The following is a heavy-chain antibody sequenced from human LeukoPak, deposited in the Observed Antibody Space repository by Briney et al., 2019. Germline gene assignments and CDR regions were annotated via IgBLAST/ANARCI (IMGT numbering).Heavy chain of an antibody. D-gene: IGHD3-22*01. CDR1: GFTFNTYT. CDR2: ISGSSGII. Sequence: PGGSLRLSCAASGFTFNTYTMNWVRQAPGKGLEWVSYISGSSGIIDYADSVRGRFTISRDNAKNSLYLQMNSLRAEDTAVYYCARDSIGGYDSSGYVYWGQGTLVTVSS. CDR3: ARDSIGGYDSSGYVY. J-gene: IGHJ4*02. V-gene: IGHV3-48*01.